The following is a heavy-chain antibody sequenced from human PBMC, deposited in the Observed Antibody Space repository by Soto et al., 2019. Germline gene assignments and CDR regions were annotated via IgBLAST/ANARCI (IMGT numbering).Heavy chain of an antibody. CDR2: IRSKANSYAT. J-gene: IGHJ3*02. V-gene: IGHV3-73*01. CDR3: SRDDSVLLPAASDGFDI. Sequence: EVQLVESGGGLVQPGGSLKLSCAASGFSFSDSSMHWVRQASGKGLEWVGRIRSKANSYATAYAASVKGRFTISRDDSKNTAYRQMNSLKPEDTAIYYCSRDDSVLLPAASDGFDILGQGTLVIVSS. D-gene: IGHD2-2*01. CDR1: GFSFSDSS.